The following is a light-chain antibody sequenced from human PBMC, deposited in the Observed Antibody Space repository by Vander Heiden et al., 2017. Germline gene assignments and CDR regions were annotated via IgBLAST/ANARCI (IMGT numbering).Light chain of an antibody. CDR1: QSLLHSNGYNY. Sequence: SISCRSSQSLLHSNGYNYLDWYLQKPGQSPQLLIYLGSNRASGVPDRFGGSGSGTDFTLKISRVEAEDVGVYYCMQALQTPYTFGQGTKLEIK. CDR2: LGS. V-gene: IGKV2-28*01. J-gene: IGKJ2*01. CDR3: MQALQTPYT.